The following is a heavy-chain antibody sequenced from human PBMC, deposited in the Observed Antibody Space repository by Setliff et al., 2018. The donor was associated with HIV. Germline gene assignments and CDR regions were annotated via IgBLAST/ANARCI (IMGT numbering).Heavy chain of an antibody. V-gene: IGHV3-33*06. D-gene: IGHD3-9*01. Sequence: HPGGSLRLSCAASGFSFSSYAMHWVRQTPGKGLEWVAIIFHDGSNKYYADSVKGRFTISRDNSKNTLYLQMNSLGAEDTAVYYCAKGTNYDLLTGYHAFDVWGQGTMVTVSS. CDR2: IFHDGSNK. CDR3: AKGTNYDLLTGYHAFDV. J-gene: IGHJ3*01. CDR1: GFSFSSYA.